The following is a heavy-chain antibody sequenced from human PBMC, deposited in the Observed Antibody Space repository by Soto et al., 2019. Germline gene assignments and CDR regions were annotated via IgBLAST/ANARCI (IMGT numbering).Heavy chain of an antibody. CDR2: IYPGDSDT. Sequence: GESLKISCKGSGYSFTTYWIGWVRQMPGKGLEWMGIIYPGDSDTRYSPSFQGQVTIPAVKSISTAYLQWGSLKASDTAMYYCARGSTGYYFDYWGQGTPVTVSS. J-gene: IGHJ4*02. D-gene: IGHD3-22*01. V-gene: IGHV5-51*01. CDR3: ARGSTGYYFDY. CDR1: GYSFTTYW.